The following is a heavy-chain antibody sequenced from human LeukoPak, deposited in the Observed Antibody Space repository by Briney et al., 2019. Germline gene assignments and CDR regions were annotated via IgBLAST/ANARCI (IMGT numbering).Heavy chain of an antibody. CDR2: ISSSSSYI. CDR1: GFTFSSYS. D-gene: IGHD1-1*01. J-gene: IGHJ4*02. Sequence: PGGSLRLSCAASGFTFSSYSMNWVRQAPGKGLEWVSSISSSSSYIYYADSVKGRFTISRDNSKNSLYLQMNSLRAEDTAVYYCARLVQLERHFDYWGQGTLVTVSS. CDR3: ARLVQLERHFDY. V-gene: IGHV3-21*01.